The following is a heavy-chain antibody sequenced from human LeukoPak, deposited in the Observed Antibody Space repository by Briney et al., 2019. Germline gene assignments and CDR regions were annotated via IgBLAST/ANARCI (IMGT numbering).Heavy chain of an antibody. V-gene: IGHV1-2*06. CDR2: INPNSGGT. Sequence: ASVKVSCKASGYTFTGYYMHWVRQAPGQGLERMRRINPNSGGTNYAQKFQGRVTMTRDTSISTAYMELSRLRSDDTAVYYCAREFSNWNDVGPGNYWGQGTLVTVSS. CDR3: AREFSNWNDVGPGNY. J-gene: IGHJ4*02. D-gene: IGHD1-20*01. CDR1: GYTFTGYY.